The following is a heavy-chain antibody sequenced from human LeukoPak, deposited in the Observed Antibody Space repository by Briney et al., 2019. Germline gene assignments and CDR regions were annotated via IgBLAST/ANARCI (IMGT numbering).Heavy chain of an antibody. D-gene: IGHD1-1*01. J-gene: IGHJ1*01. Sequence: GGTLRLSCAASGFTFSSYGMSWVRQAPGKGLEGVANIKQDGSEKYYVDSVKGRFTISRDNAKKSLDLQMNSLRAKDTAVYYCARDASSWNLDEYFPHWGQGTLVTVSS. CDR2: IKQDGSEK. CDR1: GFTFSSYG. V-gene: IGHV3-7*01. CDR3: ARDASSWNLDEYFPH.